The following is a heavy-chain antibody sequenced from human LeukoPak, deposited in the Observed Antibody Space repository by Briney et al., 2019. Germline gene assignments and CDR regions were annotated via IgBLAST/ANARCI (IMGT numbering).Heavy chain of an antibody. CDR2: ISAFNGNT. Sequence: ASVKVSCKASGYTFTSYGISWVRQAPGQGLEWMGWISAFNGNTNYAQKFQGRVTMSTDTSTSTAYMELRSLRTDDTAVYYCARDLDIVVVLGALRHYGVDVWGQGTTVTVSS. J-gene: IGHJ6*02. V-gene: IGHV1-18*01. CDR3: ARDLDIVVVLGALRHYGVDV. CDR1: GYTFTSYG. D-gene: IGHD2-2*01.